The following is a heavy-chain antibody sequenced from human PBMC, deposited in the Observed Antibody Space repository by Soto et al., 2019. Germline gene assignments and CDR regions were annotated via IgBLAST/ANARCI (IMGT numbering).Heavy chain of an antibody. CDR2: TSYDGSNT. J-gene: IGHJ5*02. Sequence: SLRLSCAASGFTFSSYGMHWVRQAPGKGLEWVAVTSYDGSNTYYGDSVKGRFTISRDNSKNTLYLQMNSLGAEDTAVYYCVRSGSSGTYYSGYFDPWGQGSQVTVSS. D-gene: IGHD3-10*01. CDR1: GFTFSSYG. CDR3: VRSGSSGTYYSGYFDP. V-gene: IGHV3-30*03.